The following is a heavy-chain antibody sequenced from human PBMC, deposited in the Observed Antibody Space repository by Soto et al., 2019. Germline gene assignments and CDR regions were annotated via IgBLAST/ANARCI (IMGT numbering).Heavy chain of an antibody. CDR2: ISSRSDI. CDR3: AREYTAWPLAYGLDV. D-gene: IGHD2-2*02. CDR1: GFTFSTYS. Sequence: GSLSLSCVGSGFTFSTYSINWVRQAPGKGLEWVSSISSRSDIYYADSVKGRFTISRDNAKNSVSLQMNSLRAEDTAVYYCAREYTAWPLAYGLDVWGQGTTVTVS. V-gene: IGHV3-21*06. J-gene: IGHJ6*02.